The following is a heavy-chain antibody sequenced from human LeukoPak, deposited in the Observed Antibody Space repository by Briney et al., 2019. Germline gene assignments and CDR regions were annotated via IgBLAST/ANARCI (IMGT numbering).Heavy chain of an antibody. CDR1: GLSFSSHW. J-gene: IGHJ4*02. CDR2: INGDGIAI. Sequence: GESLRLSCAGSGLSFSSHWLHWVRQVPGKGLDWVARINGDGIAINYADSVKGRFTISRDNAKNTVYLQMNSLRVEDTAVFYCARGGSPFYWGRGTPVTVSS. D-gene: IGHD3-10*01. CDR3: ARGGSPFY. V-gene: IGHV3-74*01.